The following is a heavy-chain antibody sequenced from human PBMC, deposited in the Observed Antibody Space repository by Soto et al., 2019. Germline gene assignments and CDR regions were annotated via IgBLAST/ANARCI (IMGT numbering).Heavy chain of an antibody. J-gene: IGHJ4*02. CDR1: GFTFDDYA. CDR3: AKDRYCSSTSCDGDFDY. D-gene: IGHD2-2*01. Sequence: EVQLVESGGGLVQPGRSLRLSCAASGFTFDDYAMHWVRQAPGKGLEWVSGVSWNSGSIGYADSVKGRFTISRDNAKNSLYLQMNSLRAEDTALYYCAKDRYCSSTSCDGDFDYWGQGTLVTVSS. CDR2: VSWNSGSI. V-gene: IGHV3-9*01.